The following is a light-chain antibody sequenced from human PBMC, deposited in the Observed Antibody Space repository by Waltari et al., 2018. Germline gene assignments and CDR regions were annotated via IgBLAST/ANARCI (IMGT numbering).Light chain of an antibody. V-gene: IGLV1-44*01. CDR3: AAWDDSLNAWV. CDR1: SSNIGSTP. Sequence: QSVLTQPPSASGTPGQRVTISCSGSSSNIGSTPVTWYQQLPGTAPKLLIYSNNQRPSGVPDRFSGSKSGTSASLAISGLQSEDEADYYCAAWDDSLNAWVFGGGTKLTVL. CDR2: SNN. J-gene: IGLJ3*02.